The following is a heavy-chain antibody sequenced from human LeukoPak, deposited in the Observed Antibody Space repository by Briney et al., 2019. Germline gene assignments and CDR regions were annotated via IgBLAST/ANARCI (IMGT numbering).Heavy chain of an antibody. D-gene: IGHD4-11*01. V-gene: IGHV3-9*01. J-gene: IGHJ4*02. CDR2: ISWHSSII. CDR3: VRDGNAGYDYSWVDY. CDR1: GFTFYDYA. Sequence: GGSLRLSCAASGFTFYDYAMHWVRGAPGKGLEWISGISWHSSIIDYADSVRGRFTISRDNAKRSLYLQMDSLRPEDTALYYCVRDGNAGYDYSWVDYWGQGTLVTVSS.